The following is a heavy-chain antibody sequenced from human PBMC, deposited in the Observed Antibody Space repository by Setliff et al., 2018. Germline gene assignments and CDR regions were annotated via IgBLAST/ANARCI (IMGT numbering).Heavy chain of an antibody. Sequence: SETLSLTCTVSGGSISGGGYYWSWIRQHPRKGLEWIGYIYYSGSTNYTPSLKSRVTLSVDTSKNQFSLKLSSVTAADTAVYYCARVALVVVIRNAFDIWGQGTMVTVSS. CDR2: IYYSGST. CDR3: ARVALVVVIRNAFDI. D-gene: IGHD2-21*01. V-gene: IGHV4-31*03. J-gene: IGHJ3*02. CDR1: GGSISGGGYY.